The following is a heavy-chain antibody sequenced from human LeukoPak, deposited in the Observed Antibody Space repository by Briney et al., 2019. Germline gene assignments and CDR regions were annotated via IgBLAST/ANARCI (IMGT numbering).Heavy chain of an antibody. V-gene: IGHV1-69*04. CDR2: IIPILGIA. D-gene: IGHD3-22*01. J-gene: IGHJ4*02. Sequence: SVKVSCKASGYTFTSYGISWVRQAPGQGLEWMGRIIPILGIANYAQKFQGRVTITADKSTSTAYMELSSLRSEDTAVYYCARDRSPSDSSGYSPFDYWGQGTLVTVSS. CDR3: ARDRSPSDSSGYSPFDY. CDR1: GYTFTSYG.